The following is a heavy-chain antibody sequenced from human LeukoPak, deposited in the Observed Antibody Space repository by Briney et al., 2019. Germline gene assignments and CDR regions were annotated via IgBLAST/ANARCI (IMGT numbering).Heavy chain of an antibody. J-gene: IGHJ4*02. Sequence: SETLSLTCTVSGGSISSYYWSWLRQPPGKGLEWIGYIYYSGSTNYNPSLKSRVTISVDTSKNQFSLKLSSVTAADTAVYYCAKGPLLWDWGQGTLVTVSS. D-gene: IGHD2/OR15-2a*01. CDR1: GGSISSYY. CDR2: IYYSGST. V-gene: IGHV4-59*01. CDR3: AKGPLLWD.